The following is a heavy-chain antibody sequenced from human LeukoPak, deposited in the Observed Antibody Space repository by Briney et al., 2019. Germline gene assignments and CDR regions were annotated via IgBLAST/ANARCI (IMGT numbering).Heavy chain of an antibody. D-gene: IGHD6-13*01. J-gene: IGHJ3*02. V-gene: IGHV5-10-1*01. Sequence: GESLKISCKGSGYSFTSYWISWVRQMPGKGLEWMGRIDPSDSYTNYSPSFQGHVTISTDKSISTAYLQWSSLKASDTAMYYCARQGSSFDAFDIWGQGTMVTVSS. CDR1: GYSFTSYW. CDR2: IDPSDSYT. CDR3: ARQGSSFDAFDI.